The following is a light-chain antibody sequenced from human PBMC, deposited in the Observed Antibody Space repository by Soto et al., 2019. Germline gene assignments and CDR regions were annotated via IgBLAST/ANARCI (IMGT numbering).Light chain of an antibody. CDR2: EVI. J-gene: IGLJ1*01. Sequence: QSALAQPASAPGSPGQSVTISCTGTSSDVGDNYVSWYQQHLGKAPTLIIYEVILRPSGVPDRFSGSKSGNTASLTVSGLQADDEADYYCSAYAGSSTFVFGTGTKLTVL. CDR3: SAYAGSSTFV. CDR1: SSDVGDNY. V-gene: IGLV2-8*01.